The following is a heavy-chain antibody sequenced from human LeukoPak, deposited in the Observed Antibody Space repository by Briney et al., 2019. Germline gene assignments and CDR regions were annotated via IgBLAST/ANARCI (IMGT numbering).Heavy chain of an antibody. CDR2: IFYNGGT. J-gene: IGHJ4*02. D-gene: IGHD6-19*01. Sequence: SETLSLTCAVSGGSISSGGYSWSWIRQPPGKGLEWIGYIFYNGGTQYSPSLSSRATISVDTSKNQFSLKLSSVTAADTAVYYCARVYSSAWYLDYWGQGTLVTVSS. CDR3: ARVYSSAWYLDY. V-gene: IGHV4-61*08. CDR1: GGSISSGGYS.